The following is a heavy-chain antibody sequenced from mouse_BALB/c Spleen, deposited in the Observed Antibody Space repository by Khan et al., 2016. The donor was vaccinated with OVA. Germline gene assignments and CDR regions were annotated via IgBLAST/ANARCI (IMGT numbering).Heavy chain of an antibody. V-gene: IGHV9-3-1*01. J-gene: IGHJ4*01. D-gene: IGHD3-3*01. CDR2: IYINTGEP. CDR3: AREGRRAMDY. Sequence: QIQLVQSGPDLKKPGETVKISCKASGYIFTNYGINWVKQAPGQGLKWMGWIYINTGEPTYVDDFKGRFAFSLETSASTAYLQINNLKNQAPATYYCAREGRRAMDYWGQGTSVTVSS. CDR1: GYIFTNYG.